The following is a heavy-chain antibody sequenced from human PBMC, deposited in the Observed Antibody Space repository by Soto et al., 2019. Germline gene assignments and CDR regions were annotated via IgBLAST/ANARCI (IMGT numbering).Heavy chain of an antibody. Sequence: QVQLQESGPGLVKPSQTLSLTCTVSGGSISSGDYYWSWIRQPPGKGLEWIGYIYYSGSTYYNPFLKSRVTISVDTSKNQFSLKLSSVTAADTAVYYCAREGYCGGDCYTAYFDYWGQGTLVTVSS. CDR3: AREGYCGGDCYTAYFDY. V-gene: IGHV4-30-4*01. D-gene: IGHD2-21*02. J-gene: IGHJ4*02. CDR2: IYYSGST. CDR1: GGSISSGDYY.